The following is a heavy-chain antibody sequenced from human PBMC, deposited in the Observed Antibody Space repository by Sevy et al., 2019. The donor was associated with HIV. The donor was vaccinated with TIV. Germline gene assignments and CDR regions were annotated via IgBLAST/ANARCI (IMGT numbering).Heavy chain of an antibody. CDR3: ARASHYDFRSGYEDV. D-gene: IGHD3-3*01. J-gene: IGHJ6*02. CDR2: ISSSSSTI. V-gene: IGHV3-48*01. Sequence: GGSLRLSCAASGFTFSSYSMNWVRQAPGKGLEWVSYISSSSSTIYYADSVKGRFTISRDNAKNSLYLQMNSLRAEDTAVYYCARASHYDFRSGYEDVRGQGTTVTVSS. CDR1: GFTFSSYS.